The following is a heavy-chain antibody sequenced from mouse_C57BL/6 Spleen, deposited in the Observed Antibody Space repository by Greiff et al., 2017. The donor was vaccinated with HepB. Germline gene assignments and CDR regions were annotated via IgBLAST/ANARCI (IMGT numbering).Heavy chain of an antibody. Sequence: QVHVKQSGAELVKPGASVKISCKASGYEFSSYWMNWVKQRPGKGLEWIGQIYPGDGDTNYNGKFKGKATLTADKSSSTAYMQLSSLTSEDSAVYFCARHDYDGFAYWGQGTLVTVSA. CDR1: GYEFSSYW. CDR3: ARHDYDGFAY. J-gene: IGHJ3*01. V-gene: IGHV1-80*01. CDR2: IYPGDGDT. D-gene: IGHD2-4*01.